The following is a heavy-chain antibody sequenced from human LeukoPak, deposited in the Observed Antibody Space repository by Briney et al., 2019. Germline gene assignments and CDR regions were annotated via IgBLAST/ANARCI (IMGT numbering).Heavy chain of an antibody. J-gene: IGHJ6*03. CDR3: TRVGSRSRPYYSYMDV. Sequence: GGSLRLSCTASGFTFGDYAMSWVRQAPGKGLEWVGFIRSKAYGGTTEYAASVKGRFTISRDDSKSIAFLQMNSLKTEDTAVYYCTRVGSRSRPYYSYMDVWGKGTTVTVSS. CDR1: GFTFGDYA. D-gene: IGHD2-15*01. V-gene: IGHV3-49*04. CDR2: IRSKAYGGTT.